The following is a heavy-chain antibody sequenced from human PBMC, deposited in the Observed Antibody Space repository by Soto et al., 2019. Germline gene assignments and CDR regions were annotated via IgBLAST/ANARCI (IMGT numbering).Heavy chain of an antibody. CDR2: IYTDDST. V-gene: IGHV3-53*04. CDR1: GFTVSSNY. Sequence: GGSLRLSCAASGFTVSSNYMSWVRQAPGKGLEWLSVIYTDDSTYYADSVKGRFTISRHNSKNTLYLQMNSLRAEDTAVYYCAKDRISYFDYWGQGTLVTVSS. CDR3: AKDRISYFDY. J-gene: IGHJ4*02.